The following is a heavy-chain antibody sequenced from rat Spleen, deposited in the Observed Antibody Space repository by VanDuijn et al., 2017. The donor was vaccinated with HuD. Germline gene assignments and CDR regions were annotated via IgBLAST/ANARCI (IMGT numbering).Heavy chain of an antibody. Sequence: EVQLVESGGDLVQPGRSLKLSCAASGFTFSDYYMAWVRQAPTKGLEWVATISPSGGSTYYRDSVKGRFTISRDNAKSTLYLQMDSLRSEDTATYYCVRHGYTRYYFDYWGQGVMVTVSS. CDR3: VRHGYTRYYFDY. D-gene: IGHD1-9*01. J-gene: IGHJ2*01. V-gene: IGHV5-25*01. CDR2: ISPSGGST. CDR1: GFTFSDYY.